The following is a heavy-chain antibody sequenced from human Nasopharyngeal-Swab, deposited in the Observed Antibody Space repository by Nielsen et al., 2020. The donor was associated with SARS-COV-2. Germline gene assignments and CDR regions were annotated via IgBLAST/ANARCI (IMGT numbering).Heavy chain of an antibody. CDR3: TRCGGGCYSGRDY. CDR1: GFTFSDSA. V-gene: IGHV3-73*01. J-gene: IGHJ4*02. D-gene: IGHD2-15*01. CDR2: IRRKGNNYAT. Sequence: GESLKISCAASGFTFSDSAIHWVRQASGKGLERVGRIRRKGNNYATAYAASVKGRFTIFRDDPTNTAFLQMNSLKTEDTAVYYCTRCGGGCYSGRDYWGQGTLVTVSS.